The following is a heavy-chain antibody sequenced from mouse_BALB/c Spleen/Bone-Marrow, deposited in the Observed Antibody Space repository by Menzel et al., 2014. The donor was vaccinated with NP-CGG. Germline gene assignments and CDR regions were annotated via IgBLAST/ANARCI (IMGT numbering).Heavy chain of an antibody. CDR3: ARSAYYALDY. Sequence: VQLKQSGGGLVQPGGSLNLSCAASGFDFSRYWMSWARQALGKGQEWIGEINPGSSTINYTPSLKDKFIISRDDAKNTLYLQMSKVRSEDTALYYCARSAYYALDYWGQGTSVTVSS. V-gene: IGHV4-2*02. CDR1: GFDFSRYW. J-gene: IGHJ4*01. CDR2: INPGSSTI.